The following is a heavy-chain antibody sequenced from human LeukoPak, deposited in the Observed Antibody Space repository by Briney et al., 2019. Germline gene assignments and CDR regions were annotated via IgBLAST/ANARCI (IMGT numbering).Heavy chain of an antibody. CDR2: ISGSGGST. J-gene: IGHJ4*02. V-gene: IGHV3-23*01. D-gene: IGHD3-10*01. CDR3: ATHHYYGSGTYYFDY. Sequence: GGSLRLSCAASGFTFSSYAMSWVRQAPGKGLEWVSAISGSGGSTYYADSVKGRFTISRDNSKNTLYLQMNSLRAEDTAVYYCATHHYYGSGTYYFDYWGQGTLVTVSS. CDR1: GFTFSSYA.